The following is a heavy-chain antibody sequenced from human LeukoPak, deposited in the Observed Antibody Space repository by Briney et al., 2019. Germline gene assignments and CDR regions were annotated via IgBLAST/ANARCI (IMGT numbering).Heavy chain of an antibody. Sequence: PGGSLRLSCAASGFTFSSYAMHWVRQAPGKGLEWVAVISYDGSNKYYADSVKGRFTISRDNSKNTLYLQMNSLRAEDTAVYYCARDFVAAGTIFDYWGQGILVTVSS. CDR3: ARDFVAAGTIFDY. CDR1: GFTFSSYA. V-gene: IGHV3-30*04. CDR2: ISYDGSNK. J-gene: IGHJ4*02. D-gene: IGHD6-13*01.